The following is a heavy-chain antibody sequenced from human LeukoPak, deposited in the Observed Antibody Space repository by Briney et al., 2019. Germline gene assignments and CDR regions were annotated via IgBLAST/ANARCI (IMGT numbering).Heavy chain of an antibody. Sequence: GGSLRLSCAASGFTFSNFAMNWVRQAPGKGLEWVSTISGSGGSTYYADSVKGRFTISRDNSKNTLYLQMISLRAEDTALYYCAKHRSPVAAAPEAFDIWGLGTMVTVSS. V-gene: IGHV3-23*01. D-gene: IGHD6-13*01. CDR1: GFTFSNFA. CDR2: ISGSGGST. CDR3: AKHRSPVAAAPEAFDI. J-gene: IGHJ3*02.